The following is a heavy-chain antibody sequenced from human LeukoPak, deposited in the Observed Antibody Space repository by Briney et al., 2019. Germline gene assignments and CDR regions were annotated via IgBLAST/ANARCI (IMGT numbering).Heavy chain of an antibody. V-gene: IGHV4-34*01. CDR2: INHSGST. D-gene: IGHD6-19*01. Sequence: SETLSLTCAVYGGSFSGYYWSWIRQPPGKGLEWIGEINHSGSTNYNPSLKSRVTISVDTSKNQFSLKLSSVTAADTAAYYCAALRYSSPLNYCWGQGTLVTVSS. CDR3: AALRYSSPLNYC. J-gene: IGHJ4*02. CDR1: GGSFSGYY.